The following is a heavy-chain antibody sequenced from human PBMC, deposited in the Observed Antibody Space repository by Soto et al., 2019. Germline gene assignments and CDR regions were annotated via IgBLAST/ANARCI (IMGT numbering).Heavy chain of an antibody. CDR1: GYTFTSYG. Sequence: ASVKVSCKTSGYTFTSYGISWVRQAPGQGLEWMGWISAYNGNTNYAQKLQGRVTMTTDTSTSTAYMELRSLRSDDTAVYYCASSVDPGYYGMDVWGQGTTVTVSS. V-gene: IGHV1-18*01. J-gene: IGHJ6*02. CDR2: ISAYNGNT. CDR3: ASSVDPGYYGMDV.